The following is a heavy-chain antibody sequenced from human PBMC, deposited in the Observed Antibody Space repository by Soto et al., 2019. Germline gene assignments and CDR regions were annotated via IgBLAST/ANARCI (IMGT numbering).Heavy chain of an antibody. CDR3: TRRLFMASPGLEPFDS. CDR1: GFLFDSYA. CDR2: ISGGGGDT. Sequence: EVQLLESGGGLVRPGGSLRLSCAASGFLFDSYAMTWVRQAPGKGLDWVSAISGGGGDTYYADSVKGRFTVSRDNSKNTLYVEMKGPRAEDTAIYYCTRRLFMASPGLEPFDSWGQGTLVTVSS. J-gene: IGHJ4*02. V-gene: IGHV3-23*01. D-gene: IGHD6-13*01.